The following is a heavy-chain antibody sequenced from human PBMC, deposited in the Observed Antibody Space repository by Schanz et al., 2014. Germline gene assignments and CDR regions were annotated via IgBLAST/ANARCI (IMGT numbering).Heavy chain of an antibody. J-gene: IGHJ4*02. D-gene: IGHD2-8*02. CDR3: ARGLVRYFAY. CDR1: GYTFTDHY. V-gene: IGHV1-2*02. Sequence: QVQLVQSGAELQKPGASVHVSCKASGYTFTDHYTHWVRQAPGQGLEWMGWINPHNGVTAYAQKFQGRVTMTRDTSINTAYMELSRLRSDDTAVYYCARGLVRYFAYWGQGTLVTVSS. CDR2: INPHNGVT.